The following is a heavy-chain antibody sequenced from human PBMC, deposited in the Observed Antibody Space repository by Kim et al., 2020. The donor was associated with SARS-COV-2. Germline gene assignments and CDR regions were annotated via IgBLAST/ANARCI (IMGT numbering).Heavy chain of an antibody. Sequence: GGSLRLSCAASGFTFSSYSMNWVRQAPGKGLEWVSSISSSSSYIYYADSVKGRFTISRDNAKNSLYLQMNSLRAEDTAVYYCARAPLIAAAGFSFDYWGQGTLVTVSS. J-gene: IGHJ4*02. CDR3: ARAPLIAAAGFSFDY. CDR2: ISSSSSYI. CDR1: GFTFSSYS. V-gene: IGHV3-21*01. D-gene: IGHD6-13*01.